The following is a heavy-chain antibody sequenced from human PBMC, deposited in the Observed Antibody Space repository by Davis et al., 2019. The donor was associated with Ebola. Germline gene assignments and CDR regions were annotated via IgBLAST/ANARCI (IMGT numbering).Heavy chain of an antibody. CDR1: GFTFSDYY. V-gene: IGHV3-11*03. D-gene: IGHD3-22*01. Sequence: PGGSLRLSCAASGFTFSDYYMSWIRQAPGKGLEWVSYISSSSSYTNYADSVKGRFTISRDNAKNSLYLQMNSLRAEDTAVYYCAQYYYDSSGHLYYYGMDVWGKGTTVTVSS. CDR3: AQYYYDSSGHLYYYGMDV. J-gene: IGHJ6*04. CDR2: ISSSSSYT.